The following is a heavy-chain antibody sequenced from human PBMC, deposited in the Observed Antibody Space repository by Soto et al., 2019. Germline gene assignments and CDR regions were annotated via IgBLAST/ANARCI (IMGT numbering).Heavy chain of an antibody. CDR2: INHSGST. J-gene: IGHJ4*02. D-gene: IGHD6-19*01. CDR3: ARGVGQWPAPGFGY. Sequence: PSETLSLTCAVYGGSFSGYYWSWIRQPPGKGLEWIGEINHSGSTNYNPSLKSRVTISVDTSKNQFSLKLSSVTAADTAVYYCARGVGQWPAPGFGYWGQGPLVTVSS. V-gene: IGHV4-34*01. CDR1: GGSFSGYY.